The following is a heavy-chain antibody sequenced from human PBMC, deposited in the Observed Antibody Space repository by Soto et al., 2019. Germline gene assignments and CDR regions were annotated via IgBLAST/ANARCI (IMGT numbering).Heavy chain of an antibody. CDR3: ARDEGYCSGGSCPYYYYGMDV. J-gene: IGHJ6*02. D-gene: IGHD2-15*01. V-gene: IGHV3-48*03. Sequence: EVQLVESGGGLVQPGGSLRLSCAASGFTFSSYEMNWVRQAPGKGLEWVSYISSSGSTIYYADSVKGRFTISRDNAKNSLYLQINSLRAEYTAVYYCARDEGYCSGGSCPYYYYGMDVWGQGTTVTVSS. CDR1: GFTFSSYE. CDR2: ISSSGSTI.